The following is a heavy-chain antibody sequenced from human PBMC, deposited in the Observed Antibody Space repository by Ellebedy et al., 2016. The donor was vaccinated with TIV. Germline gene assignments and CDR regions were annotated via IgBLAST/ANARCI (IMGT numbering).Heavy chain of an antibody. D-gene: IGHD3-22*01. Sequence: GGSLRLSXAASGFTFDDYAMHWVRQAPGKGLEWVSGISWNSGSIGYADSVKGRFTISRDNAKNSLYLQMNSLRAEDTALYYCAKDYYDSSVAFDIWGQGTMVTVSS. V-gene: IGHV3-9*01. CDR2: ISWNSGSI. CDR3: AKDYYDSSVAFDI. J-gene: IGHJ3*02. CDR1: GFTFDDYA.